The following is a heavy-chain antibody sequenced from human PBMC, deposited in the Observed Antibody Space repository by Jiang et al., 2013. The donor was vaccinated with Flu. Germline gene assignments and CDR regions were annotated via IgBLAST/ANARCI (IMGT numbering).Heavy chain of an antibody. J-gene: IGHJ6*02. CDR1: GGTFTSYS. V-gene: IGHV1-18*01. Sequence: SGAEVKKPGSSVKVSCKASGGTFTSYSVTWVRQAPGQGLEWMGWISAYNGDTNYAQRLQGKVTMTADTSTSTAYMELRSLRSDDTAVYYCAREGAASHYYGMDVWGQGTTVTVSS. CDR3: AREGAASHYYGMDV. CDR2: ISAYNGDT.